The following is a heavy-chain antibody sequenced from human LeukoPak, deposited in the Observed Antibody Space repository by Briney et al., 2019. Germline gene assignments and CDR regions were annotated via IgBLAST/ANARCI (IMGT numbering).Heavy chain of an antibody. CDR3: ARVAHDSSGYTIDY. J-gene: IGHJ4*02. D-gene: IGHD3-22*01. V-gene: IGHV4-31*03. Sequence: SETLSLTCTVCGGSISSGGYYWSWTRQLPGKGLEWIGYIYYSGSTYYNPSLKSRVTISLDTSKNQFSLKLSSVTAADTAVYYCARVAHDSSGYTIDYWGQGTLVTVSS. CDR1: GGSISSGGYY. CDR2: IYYSGST.